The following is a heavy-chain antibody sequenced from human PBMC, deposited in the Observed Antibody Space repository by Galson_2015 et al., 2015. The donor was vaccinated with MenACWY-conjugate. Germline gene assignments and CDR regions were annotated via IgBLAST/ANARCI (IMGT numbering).Heavy chain of an antibody. V-gene: IGHV3-74*01. CDR2: INPGGSST. D-gene: IGHD1-26*01. Sequence: SLRLSCAASGFIFNTYWMHWVRQAPGKGLVWVSRINPGGSSTTYADSVKDRFTISRDNAKNTLYLQMNSLRPEDTAVFYCAKTRRASFYLDSWGQGTLVTVSS. J-gene: IGHJ5*01. CDR3: AKTRRASFYLDS. CDR1: GFIFNTYW.